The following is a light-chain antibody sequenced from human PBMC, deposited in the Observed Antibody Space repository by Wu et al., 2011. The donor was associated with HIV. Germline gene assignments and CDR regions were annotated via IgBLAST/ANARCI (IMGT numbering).Light chain of an antibody. CDR3: QQYNSYST. J-gene: IGKJ1*01. V-gene: IGKV1-39*01. Sequence: DFQMAQSPSSLSASVGDRVTIICRASQNIDTYLNWYQQKPGQAPKFLIYAASTLQSGVPSRFSGSGSGTHFTLTISSLQPDDFATYFCQQYNSYSTFGQGTKVEI. CDR1: QNIDTY. CDR2: AAS.